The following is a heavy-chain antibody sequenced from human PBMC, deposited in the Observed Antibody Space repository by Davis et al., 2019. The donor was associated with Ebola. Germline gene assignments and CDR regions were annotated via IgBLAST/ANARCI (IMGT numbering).Heavy chain of an antibody. V-gene: IGHV3-64*04. CDR2: ISSNGETT. D-gene: IGHD1-26*01. CDR1: GFTFSSYA. Sequence: PGGSLRLSCSASGFTFSSYAMHWVRQAPGKGLESVSRISSNGETTYYAESVKGRFTISRDDAKNSLYLQMDSLRAEDTAVYYCARDREWELLLVYYYGMDVWGQGTTVTVSS. J-gene: IGHJ6*02. CDR3: ARDREWELLLVYYYGMDV.